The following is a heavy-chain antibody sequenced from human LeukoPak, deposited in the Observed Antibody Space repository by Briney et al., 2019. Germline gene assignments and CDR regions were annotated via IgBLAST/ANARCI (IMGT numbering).Heavy chain of an antibody. V-gene: IGHV1-18*01. CDR2: ISAYNGNT. D-gene: IGHD1-26*01. CDR3: ARGRWELPDYDAFDI. J-gene: IGHJ3*02. Sequence: ASVKVSCKASGYTFTSYGISWVRQAPVQGLEWMGWISAYNGNTNYAQKLQGRVTMTTDTSTSTAYMELRSLRSDDTAVYYCARGRWELPDYDAFDIWGQGTMVTVSS. CDR1: GYTFTSYG.